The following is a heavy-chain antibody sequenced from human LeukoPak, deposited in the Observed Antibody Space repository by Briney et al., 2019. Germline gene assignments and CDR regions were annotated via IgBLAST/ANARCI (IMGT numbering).Heavy chain of an antibody. V-gene: IGHV4-4*07. CDR3: ARGGKATVVTM. Sequence: SETLSLTCTVSGGSINSYYWSWIRQPAGKGLEWIGRVYSGGSTNYNPSLKSRVSMSVDTSKNQFSLKLTSVTAADTAVYYCARGGKATVVTMWGQGILVTVSS. J-gene: IGHJ4*02. CDR1: GGSINSYY. CDR2: VYSGGST. D-gene: IGHD4-23*01.